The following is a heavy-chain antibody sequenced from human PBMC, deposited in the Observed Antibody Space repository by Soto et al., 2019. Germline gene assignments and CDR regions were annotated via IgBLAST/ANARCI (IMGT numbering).Heavy chain of an antibody. Sequence: QVQLQESGPGLVKPSETLSLTCTVSGGSISSYYWSWIRQPPGKGLEWIGYIYYSGSTNYNPSLRSRVTISVDTCKNQFALKLSSVTAADTDVYYCARGSGGYDYRWFDPWGQGTLVTVSS. CDR3: ARGSGGYDYRWFDP. CDR2: IYYSGST. J-gene: IGHJ5*02. D-gene: IGHD5-12*01. CDR1: GGSISSYY. V-gene: IGHV4-59*01.